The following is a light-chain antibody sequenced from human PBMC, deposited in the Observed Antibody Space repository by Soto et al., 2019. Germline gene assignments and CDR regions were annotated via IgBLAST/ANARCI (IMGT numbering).Light chain of an antibody. Sequence: DIQMTQSPSSLSPSEGERVTITGRASQRISSYLNWYQQKPGKAPKLLIYAASSLQSGVPSRFSGSGSGTDFTLTISSLQPEDFATYYCQQSYSTPRTFGQGTKVEIK. V-gene: IGKV1-39*01. CDR1: QRISSY. CDR2: AAS. CDR3: QQSYSTPRT. J-gene: IGKJ1*01.